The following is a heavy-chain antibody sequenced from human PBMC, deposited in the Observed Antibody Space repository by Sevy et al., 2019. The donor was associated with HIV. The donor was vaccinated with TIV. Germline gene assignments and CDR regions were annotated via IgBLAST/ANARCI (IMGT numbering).Heavy chain of an antibody. D-gene: IGHD3-10*01. CDR1: AGSIRSSNYF. CDR2: IYYSGNT. Sequence: SETLSLTCTVSAGSIRSSNYFWGWIRQPPGKGLEWIGSIYYSGNTYYNPSLKSRVTISVDTSKNQFSLKLSSVTAADTAVYYCARHSRHGFSVNFDYWGQGTLVTVSS. V-gene: IGHV4-39*01. J-gene: IGHJ4*02. CDR3: ARHSRHGFSVNFDY.